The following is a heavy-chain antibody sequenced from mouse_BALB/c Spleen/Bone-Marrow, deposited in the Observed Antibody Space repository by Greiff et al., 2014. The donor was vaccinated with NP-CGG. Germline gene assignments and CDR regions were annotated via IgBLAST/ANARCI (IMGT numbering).Heavy chain of an antibody. CDR2: INPSTGYT. J-gene: IGHJ4*01. CDR3: ARPGGYRASYAMDS. CDR1: GYTFTSYW. D-gene: IGHD3-1*01. V-gene: IGHV1-7*01. Sequence: QVQLKESGAELAKPGASVKMSCKASGYTFTSYWMHWVKQRPGQGLEWIGYINPSTGYTEYNQKFKDKATLTADKSSSTAYMQRSGLTSEDSAVYYCARPGGYRASYAMDSGGQGPSSPASS.